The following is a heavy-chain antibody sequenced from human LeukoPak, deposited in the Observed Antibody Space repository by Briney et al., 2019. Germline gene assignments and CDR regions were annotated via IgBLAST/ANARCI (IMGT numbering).Heavy chain of an antibody. CDR3: AREGRYCSGGSCYSDY. J-gene: IGHJ4*02. Sequence: PGGSLRLSCAASGFTFSSYGMHWVRQAPGKGLEWVAVIWYGGSNKYYADSVKGRFTISRDNSKNTLYLQMNSLRAEDTAVYYCAREGRYCSGGSCYSDYWGQGTLVTVSS. V-gene: IGHV3-33*01. CDR2: IWYGGSNK. CDR1: GFTFSSYG. D-gene: IGHD2-15*01.